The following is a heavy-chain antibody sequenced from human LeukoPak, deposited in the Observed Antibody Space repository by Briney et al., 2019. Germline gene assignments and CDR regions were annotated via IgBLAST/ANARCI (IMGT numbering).Heavy chain of an antibody. V-gene: IGHV3-7*03. J-gene: IGHJ4*02. CDR2: IKQDGSEK. CDR1: GFTFSSYR. Sequence: GGSLRLSCAASGFTFSSYRMRWVRQAPGKGLEWVANIKQDGSEKNYVDSVKGRFTISRDNAKNSLYLQMNSLRAEDTAVYYCASGPELDYWGQGTLVTVSS. CDR3: ASGPELDY.